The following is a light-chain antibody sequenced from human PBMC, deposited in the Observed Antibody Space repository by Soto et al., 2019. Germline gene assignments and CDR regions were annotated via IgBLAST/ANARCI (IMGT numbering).Light chain of an antibody. J-gene: IGLJ2*01. CDR2: NVS. V-gene: IGLV2-11*01. CDR3: CSYAGRSAVV. Sequence: QLVLTQPRSVSGSPGQSVTISCTGTSSDVGGYNSVSWYQQHPGKAPKLIIYNVSKRPSGVPDHFSGSKSGNTASLTISGLQAEDEADYYCCSYAGRSAVVFGGGTKLTVL. CDR1: SSDVGGYNS.